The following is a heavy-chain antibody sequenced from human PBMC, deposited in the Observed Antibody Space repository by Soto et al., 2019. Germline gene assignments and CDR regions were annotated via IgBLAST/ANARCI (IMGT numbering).Heavy chain of an antibody. J-gene: IGHJ6*02. CDR3: ASDCSGGSCYAGGCYYYYGMDV. CDR1: GFTFSSYS. V-gene: IGHV3-21*01. Sequence: EVQLVESGGGLVKPGGSLRLSCAASGFTFSSYSMNWVRQAPGKGLEWVSSISSSSSYIYYADSVKGRFTISRDNAKNSLYLQMNSLRAEDQAVYYCASDCSGGSCYAGGCYYYYGMDVWGQGTTVTVAS. CDR2: ISSSSSYI. D-gene: IGHD2-15*01.